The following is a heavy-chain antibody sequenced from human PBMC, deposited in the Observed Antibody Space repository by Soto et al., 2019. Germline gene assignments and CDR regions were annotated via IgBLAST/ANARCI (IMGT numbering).Heavy chain of an antibody. CDR1: GDSVSSGSYY. D-gene: IGHD2-15*01. CDR3: TGDRPYEWWRGPYYGMDV. CDR2: IYYSGST. V-gene: IGHV4-61*01. Sequence: SETLSLTCTVSGDSVSSGSYYWSWSRHPPVKGLEWIGYIYYSGSTNYNPSLQSRVNISVDTSKNQFSLKLSSVTAADTAAYSCTGDRPYEWWRGPYYGMDVWGQGITVTVTS. J-gene: IGHJ6*02.